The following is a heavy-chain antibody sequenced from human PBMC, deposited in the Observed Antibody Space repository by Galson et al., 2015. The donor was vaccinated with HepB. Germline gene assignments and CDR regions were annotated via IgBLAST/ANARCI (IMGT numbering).Heavy chain of an antibody. CDR3: AKDFVPGNGVYDAFNV. CDR2: IGHTET. J-gene: IGHJ3*01. V-gene: IGHV3-23*01. Sequence: SLRLSCAASGFVFNTHAMNWVRQAPGKGLEWVSSIGHTETFYADSVKGRFTISRDDSNNMVCLQMSSLRGEDTAVYYCAKDFVPGNGVYDAFNVWGQGTLVTVSS. D-gene: IGHD2-8*01. CDR1: GFVFNTHA.